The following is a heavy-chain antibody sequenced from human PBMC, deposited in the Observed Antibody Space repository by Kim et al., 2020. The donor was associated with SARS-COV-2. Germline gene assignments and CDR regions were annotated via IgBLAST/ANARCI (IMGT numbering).Heavy chain of an antibody. CDR3: ARDPGGYFGGYWFDP. Sequence: KSQDRVTITRNTSASTAYMELSSLKYEDTAVYYCARDPGGYFGGYWFDPWGQGTLVTVSS. J-gene: IGHJ5*02. D-gene: IGHD3-16*01. V-gene: IGHV1-3*01.